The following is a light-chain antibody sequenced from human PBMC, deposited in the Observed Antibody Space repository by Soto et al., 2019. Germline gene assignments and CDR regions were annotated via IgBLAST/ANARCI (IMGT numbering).Light chain of an antibody. CDR1: QSVSSNF. CDR2: ATS. V-gene: IGKV3-20*01. Sequence: EIVLTQSPGTLSLSPGERATLSCRASQSVSSNFLAWYQQEPGQAPRLLIYATSTRATGIPDRFSGSGSGTALTLTISRMEPEDFAVYYCQQYGSSRLTFGGGTKVDIK. J-gene: IGKJ4*01. CDR3: QQYGSSRLT.